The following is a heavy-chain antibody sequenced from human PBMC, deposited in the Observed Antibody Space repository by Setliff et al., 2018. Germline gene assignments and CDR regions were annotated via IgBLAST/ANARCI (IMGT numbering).Heavy chain of an antibody. V-gene: IGHV3-23*01. CDR1: GFTFSSYA. CDR3: ARAHRYFSDTSGYFYDQGRSAFDV. D-gene: IGHD3-22*01. Sequence: GGSLRLSCAASGFTFSSYAMSWVRQAPGEGLEWVSAISGSGGYTYYAGSVKGRFTISRDNPKNTLYLQMNSLRAEDTALYYCARAHRYFSDTSGYFYDQGRSAFDVWGQGAMVTVSS. CDR2: ISGSGGYT. J-gene: IGHJ3*01.